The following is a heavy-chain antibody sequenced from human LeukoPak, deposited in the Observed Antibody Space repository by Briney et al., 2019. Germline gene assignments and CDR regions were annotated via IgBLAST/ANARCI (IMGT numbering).Heavy chain of an antibody. CDR2: ISGSGGGT. D-gene: IGHD6-19*01. CDR3: AKDLTWVAVAGTDAFDI. V-gene: IGHV3-23*01. CDR1: GFTFSSYS. Sequence: PGGSLRLSCAASGFTFSSYSMNWVRQAPGKGLEWVSAISGSGGGTYYADSVKGRFTISRDNSKNTLYLQMNSLRAEDTAVYYCAKDLTWVAVAGTDAFDIWGQGTMVTVSS. J-gene: IGHJ3*02.